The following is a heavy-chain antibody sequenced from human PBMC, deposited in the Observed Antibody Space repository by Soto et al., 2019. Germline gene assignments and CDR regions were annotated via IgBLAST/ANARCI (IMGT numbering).Heavy chain of an antibody. CDR3: ASGGGRYYYYMDV. CDR1: GYRFTNYW. Sequence: PGESLKISCQASGYRFTNYWIAWVRQMPGKGLEWMGIIYFVDSDTKQSPSFQGHVTISADKSISTAYLQWSSLKASDTAIYYCASGGGRYYYYMDVWGKGTTVTVSS. D-gene: IGHD3-16*01. V-gene: IGHV5-51*01. CDR2: IYFVDSDT. J-gene: IGHJ6*03.